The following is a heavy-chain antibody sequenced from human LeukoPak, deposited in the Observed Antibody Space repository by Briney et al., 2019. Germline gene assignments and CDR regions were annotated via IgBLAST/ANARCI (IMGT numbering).Heavy chain of an antibody. J-gene: IGHJ3*02. CDR2: IKSKKDGGAS. Sequence: GGSLRLSCAASGLTFSEAGMNWVRQGPGKGLEWVGRIKSKKDGGASAYSAAGRGRFTISRDDSKSTLYLQMNSLKNEDTAVYCCTTDPQWGIWGQGTMVTVSS. CDR3: TTDPQWGI. D-gene: IGHD1-26*01. V-gene: IGHV3-15*01. CDR1: GLTFSEAG.